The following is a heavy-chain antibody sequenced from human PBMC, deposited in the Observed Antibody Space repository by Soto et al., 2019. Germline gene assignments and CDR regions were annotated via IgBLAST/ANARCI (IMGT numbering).Heavy chain of an antibody. Sequence: SETLSLTCTVSGGSISSSSYYWGWIRQPPGKGLEWIGSIYYSGSTYYNPSLKSRVTISVDTSKNQLSLKLSSVTAADTAVFYCARHYSSGSRNWFDPWGQGTLVTVSS. CDR1: GGSISSSSYY. J-gene: IGHJ5*02. CDR3: ARHYSSGSRNWFDP. D-gene: IGHD6-19*01. V-gene: IGHV4-39*01. CDR2: IYYSGST.